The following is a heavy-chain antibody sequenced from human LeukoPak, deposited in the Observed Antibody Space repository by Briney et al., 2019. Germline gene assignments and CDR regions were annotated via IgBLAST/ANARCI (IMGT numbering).Heavy chain of an antibody. Sequence: GRSLRLSCLASGFTFTDYGLGWVRQAPGMGLEWVAFTRSKLYGGAPEYDASVRGRFSVSREDSTSIAYLQMNSLKTEDTAVYYCARGRTVTGAKYYFDYWSQGTLVTASS. CDR3: ARGRTVTGAKYYFDY. J-gene: IGHJ4*02. V-gene: IGHV3-49*04. D-gene: IGHD3/OR15-3a*01. CDR2: TRSKLYGGAP. CDR1: GFTFTDYG.